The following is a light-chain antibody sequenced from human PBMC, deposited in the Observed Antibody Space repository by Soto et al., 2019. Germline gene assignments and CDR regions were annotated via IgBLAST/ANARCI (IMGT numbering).Light chain of an antibody. J-gene: IGKJ1*01. CDR1: QSISTY. CDR2: GAS. V-gene: IGKV1-39*01. CDR3: QQYHSSPTWR. Sequence: DIQMTQSPSSLSASVGDRVTITCRASQSISTYLSWYQQKPGKVPKLLIYGASSLQTGVPSRFSGSGSGTEFIFTISSLQPEDFATYYCQQYHSSPTWRFGQGTKVEIK.